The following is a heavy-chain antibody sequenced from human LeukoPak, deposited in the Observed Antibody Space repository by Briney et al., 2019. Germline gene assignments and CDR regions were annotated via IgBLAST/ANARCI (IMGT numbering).Heavy chain of an antibody. CDR1: GGSISSSSYY. J-gene: IGHJ3*02. Sequence: SETLSLTCTVSGGSISSSSYYWGWIRQPPGKGLEWIGSIYYSGSTYYNPSLKSRVTISVDTSKNQFSLKLSSVTAADTAVYYCARDLIMITFGGVRAFDIWGQGTMVTVSS. V-gene: IGHV4-39*07. CDR2: IYYSGST. D-gene: IGHD3-16*01. CDR3: ARDLIMITFGGVRAFDI.